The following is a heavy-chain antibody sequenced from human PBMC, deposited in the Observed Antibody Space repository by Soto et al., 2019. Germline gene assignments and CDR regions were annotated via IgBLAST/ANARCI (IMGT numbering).Heavy chain of an antibody. CDR2: IWYDGSNK. CDR1: GFTFSSYG. D-gene: IGHD6-13*01. Sequence: QVQLVESGGGAVQPGRSLRLSCAASGFTFSSYGMHWVRQAPGKGLEWVAVIWYDGSNKYYADSVKGRFTISRDNSKNTLYLQMNSLRAEDTAVYYCARDNSSSWYGQTNWFDPWGQGTLVTVSS. V-gene: IGHV3-33*01. J-gene: IGHJ5*02. CDR3: ARDNSSSWYGQTNWFDP.